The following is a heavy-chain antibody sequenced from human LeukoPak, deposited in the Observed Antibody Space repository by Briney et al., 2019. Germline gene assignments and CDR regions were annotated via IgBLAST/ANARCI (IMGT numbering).Heavy chain of an antibody. D-gene: IGHD6-19*01. CDR1: GYSISSGYY. Sequence: SETLSLTCTVSGYSISSGYYWGWIRQPPGKGLEWIGSIYHSGSTYYNPSLKSRVTISVDTSKNQFSLKLSSVTAADTAVYYCASSGWATPDYWGQGTLVTVSS. V-gene: IGHV4-38-2*02. J-gene: IGHJ4*02. CDR3: ASSGWATPDY. CDR2: IYHSGST.